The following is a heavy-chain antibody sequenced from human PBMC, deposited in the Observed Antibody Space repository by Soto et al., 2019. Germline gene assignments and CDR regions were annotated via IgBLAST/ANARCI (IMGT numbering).Heavy chain of an antibody. CDR3: VSGPDFDY. CDR1: GYTFTSHG. J-gene: IGHJ4*02. Sequence: QVQLVQSGVEVKKPGASVKVSCKASGYTFTSHGITWVRQAPGQGLEWMGWISTYSGHTDYSQSLQGRVTMPTDTSTSTAYMELRSLRSDDTAVYYCVSGPDFDYWGQGTLVTVSS. D-gene: IGHD2-2*01. CDR2: ISTYSGHT. V-gene: IGHV1-18*04.